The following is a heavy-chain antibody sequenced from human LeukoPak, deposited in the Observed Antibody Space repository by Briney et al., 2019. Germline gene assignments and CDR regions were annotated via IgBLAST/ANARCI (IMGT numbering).Heavy chain of an antibody. CDR1: GFTFSSYS. CDR3: AKSGYNRFDY. CDR2: ISSISSTI. D-gene: IGHD5-24*01. V-gene: IGHV3-48*01. Sequence: PGGSLRLSCAASGFTFSSYSMNWVRQAPGKGLERVSYISSISSTIYYEDSVKGRFTISRDNYKNTLYLQMNSLRAEDTAVYYCAKSGYNRFDYWGQGTLVTVSS. J-gene: IGHJ4*02.